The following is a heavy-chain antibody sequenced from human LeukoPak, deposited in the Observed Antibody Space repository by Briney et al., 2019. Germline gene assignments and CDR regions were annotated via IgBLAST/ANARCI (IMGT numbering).Heavy chain of an antibody. CDR2: ITGSGDTT. V-gene: IGHV3-23*01. Sequence: GGSLRLSCATSGFTFSRYTMSWVRQAPGEGLEWVSGITGSGDTTYYVDSVRGRFTLSRDNSKNTLYLHMNSLRAEDTAVYYCAKPPSHYDFWSGYYFDSWGQGTLVTVSS. CDR3: AKPPSHYDFWSGYYFDS. D-gene: IGHD3-3*01. J-gene: IGHJ4*02. CDR1: GFTFSRYT.